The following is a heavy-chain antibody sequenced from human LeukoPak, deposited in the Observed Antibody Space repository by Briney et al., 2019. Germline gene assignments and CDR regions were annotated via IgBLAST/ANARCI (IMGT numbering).Heavy chain of an antibody. J-gene: IGHJ4*02. D-gene: IGHD3-9*01. CDR1: GGSISSYY. CDR3: AGSYDILTGYSQGLDY. V-gene: IGHV4-59*01. CDR2: IYYSGST. Sequence: KASETLSLTCTVSGGSISSYYWSWIRQPPGKGLEWIGYIYYSGSTNYNPSLKSRVTISVDTSKNQFSLKLSSVTAADTAVYYCAGSYDILTGYSQGLDYWGQGTLVTVSS.